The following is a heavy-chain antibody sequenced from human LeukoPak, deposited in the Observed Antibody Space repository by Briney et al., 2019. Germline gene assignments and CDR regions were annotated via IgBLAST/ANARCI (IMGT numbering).Heavy chain of an antibody. CDR3: ARDLVLAAIRAGLDF. D-gene: IGHD5-24*01. Sequence: ASVKVSCKASGYTFTSYYMHWVRQAPGQGLEWMGIINPSGGSTNYAQKFQGRVTMTRDMSTSTVYMELSSLRSEDTAVYYCARDLVLAAIRAGLDFWGQGTLVTVSS. CDR1: GYTFTSYY. CDR2: INPSGGST. V-gene: IGHV1-46*01. J-gene: IGHJ4*02.